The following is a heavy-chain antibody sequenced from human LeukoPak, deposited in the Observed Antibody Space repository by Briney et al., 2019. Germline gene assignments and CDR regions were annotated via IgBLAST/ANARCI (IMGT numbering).Heavy chain of an antibody. Sequence: GGSLRLSCAASGFTFSSYAMTWVRQAPGKGLEWVSTITGSDDRTYYADSVKGRFTISRDNSKNTLYLQMNSLRAEDTAVYYCATATKLGVFDYWGQGTLVTVSS. CDR3: ATATKLGVFDY. CDR1: GFTFSSYA. V-gene: IGHV3-23*01. J-gene: IGHJ4*02. D-gene: IGHD7-27*01. CDR2: ITGSDDRT.